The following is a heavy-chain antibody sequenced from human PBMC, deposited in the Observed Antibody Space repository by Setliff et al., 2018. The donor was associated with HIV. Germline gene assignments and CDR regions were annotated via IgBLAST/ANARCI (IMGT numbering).Heavy chain of an antibody. V-gene: IGHV4-39*01. D-gene: IGHD3-10*01. CDR1: GGSISISSYY. J-gene: IGHJ4*02. Sequence: PSETLSLTCTVSGGSISISSYYWGWIRQPPGKGLEWIGSIYYSGSTYYNPSLKSRITISVDTSKNRFSLKLSAATAADTALYYCATHGAYYFGSGPPGGYWGQGTLVTVSS. CDR3: ATHGAYYFGSGPPGGY. CDR2: IYYSGST.